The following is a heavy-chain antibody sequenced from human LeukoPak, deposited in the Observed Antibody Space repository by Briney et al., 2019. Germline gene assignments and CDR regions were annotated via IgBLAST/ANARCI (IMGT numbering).Heavy chain of an antibody. CDR1: GGSISSKSYY. CDR2: IYYSGNI. J-gene: IGHJ4*02. D-gene: IGHD3-10*01. Sequence: SETLSLTCTVSGGSISSKSYYWGWIRQPPGKGLEWIGNIYYSGNIYYNPSLKSRVTISVDTSKKQFSLRLNSVTAADTAMYYCARHFEFGETTGSDYWGQGTLVTVSS. V-gene: IGHV4-39*01. CDR3: ARHFEFGETTGSDY.